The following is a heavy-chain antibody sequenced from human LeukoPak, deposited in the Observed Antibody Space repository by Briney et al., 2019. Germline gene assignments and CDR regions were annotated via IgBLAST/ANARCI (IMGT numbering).Heavy chain of an antibody. J-gene: IGHJ5*02. CDR2: TYYRSKWYY. CDR3: AGGTYSGYDS. D-gene: IGHD5-12*01. CDR1: GDSVSSNSAA. V-gene: IGHV6-1*01. Sequence: LSQTLSLTCAISGDSVSSNSAAWNWIRQSPSRGLEWLGRTYYRSKWYYDYVVFLKSRITIIPDTSKNQFSLQLSSVTPEDTAVYYCAGGTYSGYDSWGQGTLVTVSS.